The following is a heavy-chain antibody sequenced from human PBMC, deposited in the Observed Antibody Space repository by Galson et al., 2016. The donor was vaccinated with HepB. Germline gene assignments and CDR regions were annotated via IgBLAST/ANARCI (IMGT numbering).Heavy chain of an antibody. J-gene: IGHJ3*01. CDR3: AKSVLEYDILTGYYRRGADY. CDR1: GFTFSSYA. D-gene: IGHD3-9*01. Sequence: SLRLSCAASGFTFSSYAMSWVRQAPGKGLEWVSSSGSGGPTYYADSVKGRFTISRNNSKNTLFLQMHSLRADDTAVYYCAKSVLEYDILTGYYRRGADYWGQGTVVTVSS. CDR2: SGSGGPT. V-gene: IGHV3-23*01.